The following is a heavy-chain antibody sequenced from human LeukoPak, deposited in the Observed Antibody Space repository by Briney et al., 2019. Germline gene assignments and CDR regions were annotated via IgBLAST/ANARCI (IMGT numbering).Heavy chain of an antibody. CDR2: INHGGST. CDR3: ARGPPLTYDGSGYYFFDY. Sequence: PSETLSLTCAVYGGSFSSYFWTWIRQPPGKGLEWIGEINHGGSTNYNPSLKSRVTISVDTSKNHFSLKLGSLTAADTAVYYCARGPPLTYDGSGYYFFDYWGQGTLVTVSS. J-gene: IGHJ4*02. V-gene: IGHV4-34*01. CDR1: GGSFSSYF. D-gene: IGHD3-22*01.